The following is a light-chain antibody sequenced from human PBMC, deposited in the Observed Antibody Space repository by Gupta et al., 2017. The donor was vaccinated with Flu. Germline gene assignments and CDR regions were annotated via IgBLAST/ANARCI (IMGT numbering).Light chain of an antibody. CDR2: DAY. CDR1: QDISNY. J-gene: IGKJ3*01. Sequence: DIQMTQSPSSLSASVGDRVTITCQASQDISNYLNWYQQKPGKAPKLLIYDAYNLEGGAPSRFSGSGSGTHFTFTISGLQPEDIATYYCQQYGDLPRTFGPGTKVEFK. CDR3: QQYGDLPRT. V-gene: IGKV1-33*01.